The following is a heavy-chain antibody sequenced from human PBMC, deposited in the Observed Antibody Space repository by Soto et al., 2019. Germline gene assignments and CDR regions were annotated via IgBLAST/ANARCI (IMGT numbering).Heavy chain of an antibody. CDR3: ARDITPVIGGEISYDFGMEV. D-gene: IGHD3-16*01. CDR2: INQSGTT. V-gene: IGHV4-34*01. Sequence: LSLTCAVNGGSFREYYWSWLRQPPGKGLEWIGEINQSGTTHYNPSLKRRINISIDTSKNQFSLNLTSVTAAETATYYCARDITPVIGGEISYDFGMEVWGQGTTV. CDR1: GGSFREYY. J-gene: IGHJ6*02.